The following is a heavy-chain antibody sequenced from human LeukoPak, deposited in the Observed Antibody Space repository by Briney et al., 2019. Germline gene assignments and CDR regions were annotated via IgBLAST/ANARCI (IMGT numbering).Heavy chain of an antibody. J-gene: IGHJ6*02. CDR2: ISSSGSTI. D-gene: IGHD2-8*02. V-gene: IGHV3-48*03. CDR3: AREVGYSGGMDV. CDR1: GFTFSSYE. Sequence: GGSLRLSCAASGFTFSSYEMNWVRQAPGKGLEWVSYISSSGSTIYYADSVKGRFTISRDNAKNSLYLQMNSLRAGDTAVYYCAREVGYSGGMDVWGQGTTVTVSS.